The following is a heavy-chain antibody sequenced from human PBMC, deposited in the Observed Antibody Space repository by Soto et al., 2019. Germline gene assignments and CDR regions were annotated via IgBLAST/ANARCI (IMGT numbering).Heavy chain of an antibody. V-gene: IGHV2-5*02. Sequence: QITLKESSPSLVKPTQPLTLTCTFSGFSLTTRGVGVGWIRQPPGKALEGLALIYWDDDKRYSPSLQSRLSIAKDTSKNQVVLTMTNVDTVDTATYYCAHIPNYYQYDWFDPWGQGTLVSVSS. D-gene: IGHD3-16*01. J-gene: IGHJ5*02. CDR2: IYWDDDK. CDR1: GFSLTTRGVG. CDR3: AHIPNYYQYDWFDP.